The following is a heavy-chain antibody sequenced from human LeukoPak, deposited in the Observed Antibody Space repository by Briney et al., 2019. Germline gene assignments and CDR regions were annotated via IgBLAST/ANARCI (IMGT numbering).Heavy chain of an antibody. D-gene: IGHD3-22*01. J-gene: IGHJ5*02. V-gene: IGHV4-59*01. CDR2: IYYSGSS. CDR3: ARDRNYYDSSGYYYGVGFDP. Sequence: SETLSLTCTVSGGSISSYYWSWIRQPPGKGLEWIGYIYYSGSSNYNPSLKSRVTISVDTSKNQFSLKLSSVTAADTAVYYCARDRNYYDSSGYYYGVGFDPWGQGTLVTVFS. CDR1: GGSISSYY.